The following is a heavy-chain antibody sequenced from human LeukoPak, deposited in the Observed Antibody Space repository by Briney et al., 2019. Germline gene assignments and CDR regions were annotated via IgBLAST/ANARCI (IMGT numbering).Heavy chain of an antibody. Sequence: SVKVSCKASRGTFSSYGISWVRQAPGQGLEWLGGVIAIFGRVKYGQKFQGRATITTDESTSTAYMELSSLTSEDTGVYYCARGELGDSSGFSFFDYWGQGTLVTVSS. CDR2: VIAIFGRV. CDR3: ARGELGDSSGFSFFDY. CDR1: RGTFSSYG. J-gene: IGHJ4*02. V-gene: IGHV1-69*05. D-gene: IGHD3-22*01.